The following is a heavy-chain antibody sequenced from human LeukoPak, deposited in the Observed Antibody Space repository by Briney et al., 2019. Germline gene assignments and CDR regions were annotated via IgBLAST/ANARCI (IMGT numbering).Heavy chain of an antibody. Sequence: PGGSLRLSCAASGFTVSSNYMSWVRQAPGKGLEWVSAISGSGGSTYYADSVKGRFTISRDNSKNTLYLQMNSLRAEDTAVYYCAKGPSYYDFWNVWGQGTTVTVSS. J-gene: IGHJ6*02. CDR3: AKGPSYYDFWNV. CDR2: ISGSGGST. V-gene: IGHV3-23*01. D-gene: IGHD3-3*01. CDR1: GFTVSSNY.